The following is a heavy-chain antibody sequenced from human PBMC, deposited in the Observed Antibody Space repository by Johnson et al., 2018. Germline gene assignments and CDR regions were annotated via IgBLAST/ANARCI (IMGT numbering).Heavy chain of an antibody. CDR2: INPNSGGT. D-gene: IGHD2-2*01. CDR3: ASPPGGSSTSCYGGDAFDI. Sequence: QVQLVESGAEVKKXGASVKVXCKASGYTFTGYYMHWVRQAPGQGLEWMGWINPNSGGTNYAQKFQGRVTMTRDTSISTAYMVLSRLRSEETAVYYGASPPGGSSTSCYGGDAFDIWGQGTMVTVSS. CDR1: GYTFTGYY. J-gene: IGHJ3*02. V-gene: IGHV1-2*02.